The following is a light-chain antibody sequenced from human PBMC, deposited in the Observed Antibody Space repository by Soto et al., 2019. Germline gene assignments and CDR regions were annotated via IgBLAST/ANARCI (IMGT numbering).Light chain of an antibody. CDR3: QQYNNWPPWT. J-gene: IGKJ1*01. Sequence: ACVGDRVTIPCRASQVIDRWLAWYQQKPGKAPKLLIYDVSALKRGVPPRFSGSGSGTEFTLTISSLQSEDFAVYYCQQYNNWPPWTFGQGTKVDTK. V-gene: IGKV1D-16*01. CDR1: QVIDRW. CDR2: DVS.